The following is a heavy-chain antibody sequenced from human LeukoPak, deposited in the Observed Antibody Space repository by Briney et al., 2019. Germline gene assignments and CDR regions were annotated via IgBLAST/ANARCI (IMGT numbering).Heavy chain of an antibody. Sequence: GGSLRLSCATSGFTFSRDAMHWVRQAPGKGLEWVAVISDDGKKEYYLDSVKGRLTISRDNSRNTLYLQMDSLRGEDTAVYYCAKGKQYLEWLPDSWGQGTLVTVSS. V-gene: IGHV3-30*04. CDR3: AKGKQYLEWLPDS. J-gene: IGHJ4*02. CDR2: ISDDGKKE. D-gene: IGHD3-3*01. CDR1: GFTFSRDA.